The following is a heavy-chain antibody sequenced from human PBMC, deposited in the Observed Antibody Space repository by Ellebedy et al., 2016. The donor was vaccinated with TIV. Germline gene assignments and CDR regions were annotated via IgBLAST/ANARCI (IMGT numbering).Heavy chain of an antibody. Sequence: AASVKVSCKTSGYIFTDYYIHWVRQAPGQGLEWMAWINPNSGGTNYAQKFQGRVTVTRDTSTSTAFLKLSRLRSGDTAVYYCTRDLTNIVSGDYWGQGTLVTVSS. V-gene: IGHV1-2*02. CDR2: INPNSGGT. CDR3: TRDLTNIVSGDY. CDR1: GYIFTDYY. D-gene: IGHD5/OR15-5a*01. J-gene: IGHJ4*02.